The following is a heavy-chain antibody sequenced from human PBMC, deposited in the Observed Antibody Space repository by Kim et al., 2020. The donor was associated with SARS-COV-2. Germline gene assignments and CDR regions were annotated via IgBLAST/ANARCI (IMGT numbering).Heavy chain of an antibody. J-gene: IGHJ4*02. CDR2: IYHSGST. V-gene: IGHV4-4*02. CDR3: ARVGDILTGYWAALDY. Sequence: SETLSLTCAVSGGSISSSNWWSWVRQPPGKGLEWIGEIYHSGSTNYNPSLKSRVTISVDKSKNQFSLKLSSVTAADTAVYYCARVGDILTGYWAALDYWGQGTLVTVSS. D-gene: IGHD3-9*01. CDR1: GGSISSSNW.